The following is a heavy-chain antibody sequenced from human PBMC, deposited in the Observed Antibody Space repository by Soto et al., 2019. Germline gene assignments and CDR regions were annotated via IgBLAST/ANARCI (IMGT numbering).Heavy chain of an antibody. CDR3: ARVDRSGYLGMYYFDK. V-gene: IGHV1-46*01. Sequence: ASVKVSCKASGYTFTSTWMHWVRQAPGQGLEWMGIINPSDGSTTYAEKFQGRVSMTRDKSTSTLYMELSSLSSEDTALFYCARVDRSGYLGMYYFDKWGQGTQVTVS. J-gene: IGHJ4*02. CDR2: INPSDGST. CDR1: GYTFTSTW. D-gene: IGHD3-22*01.